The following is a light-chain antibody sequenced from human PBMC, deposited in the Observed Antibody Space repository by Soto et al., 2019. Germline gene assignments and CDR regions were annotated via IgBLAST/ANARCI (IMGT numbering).Light chain of an antibody. Sequence: EIVLTQSPGTLSLSPGEGATLSCRASQSVSSNYFAWYQQKAGQAPRLLIYGTSRRATGIPDRFSGSGSGTDFTLTITRLEPEDFAMYFCQQYSGSSLTFGGGSRVEFK. CDR3: QQYSGSSLT. CDR1: QSVSSNY. CDR2: GTS. V-gene: IGKV3-20*01. J-gene: IGKJ4*01.